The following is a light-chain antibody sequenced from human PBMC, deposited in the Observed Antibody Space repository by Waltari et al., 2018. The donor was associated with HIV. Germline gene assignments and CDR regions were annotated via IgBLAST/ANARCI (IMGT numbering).Light chain of an antibody. CDR3: QQYNNWPGIT. CDR1: QSINNN. V-gene: IGKV3-15*01. CDR2: GAS. J-gene: IGKJ3*01. Sequence: EILMTQSPATLSVSPGERATLSCRASQSINNNLARYQQKPGQAPRLLSYGASTGATGVPARFSGSGSGTEFTLTISSLQSEDFAVYYCQQYNNWPGITFGPGTKVDIK.